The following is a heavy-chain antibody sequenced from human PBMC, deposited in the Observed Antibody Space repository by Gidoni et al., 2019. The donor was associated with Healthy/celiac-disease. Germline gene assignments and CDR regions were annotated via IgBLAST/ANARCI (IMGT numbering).Heavy chain of an antibody. Sequence: QVQLVESGGGVVQPGRSLRLSCAASGFTLSSYGMHWVRQAPGKGLEWVAVISYDGSNKYYADSVKGRFTISRDNSKNTLYLQMNSLRAEDTAVYYCAKDMADRFGYYYYYMDVWGKGTTVTVSS. D-gene: IGHD3-10*01. CDR3: AKDMADRFGYYYYYMDV. CDR1: GFTLSSYG. V-gene: IGHV3-30*18. CDR2: ISYDGSNK. J-gene: IGHJ6*03.